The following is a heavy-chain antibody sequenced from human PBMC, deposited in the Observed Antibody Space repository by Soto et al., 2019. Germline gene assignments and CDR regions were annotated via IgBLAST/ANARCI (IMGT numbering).Heavy chain of an antibody. Sequence: PSETLSLTCAVYGGSFSGYYWSWIRQPPGKGLEWIGEINHSGSTNYNPSLKSRVTISVDTSKNQFSLKLSSVTAADTAVYYCAIARSTHYYYYGMDVWGQGTTVTVSS. J-gene: IGHJ6*02. CDR2: INHSGST. V-gene: IGHV4-34*01. CDR3: AIARSTHYYYYGMDV. D-gene: IGHD2-2*01. CDR1: GGSFSGYY.